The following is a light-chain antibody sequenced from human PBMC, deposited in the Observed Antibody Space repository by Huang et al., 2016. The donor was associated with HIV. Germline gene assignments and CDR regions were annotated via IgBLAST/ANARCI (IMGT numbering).Light chain of an antibody. J-gene: IGKJ1*01. CDR2: DAS. CDR3: QQRNNWPPWT. CDR1: QSIGGY. Sequence: EIVLTQSPATLSLSPGEGATLSCRASQSIGGYLAWYQQRPGQAPRLRIYDASVRATGIPARFSGRGSGTDFTLTISSLEPEDFAVYYCQQRNNWPPWTFGQGTKVELK. V-gene: IGKV3-11*01.